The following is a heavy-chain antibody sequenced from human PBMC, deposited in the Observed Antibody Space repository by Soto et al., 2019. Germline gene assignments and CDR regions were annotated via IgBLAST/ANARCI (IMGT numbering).Heavy chain of an antibody. J-gene: IGHJ6*02. CDR2: IGGSGDTT. D-gene: IGHD4-17*01. CDR3: AKKYADSPGYYYYVMDV. Sequence: GGSLRLSCAASGFTFRNYAMSWVRQAPGRGLEWVSGIGGSGDTTKYADSVKGRFTVSRDNSKNTLYLLMNSLRAEDTAVYFCAKKYADSPGYYYYVMDVWGQGTTVTVSS. V-gene: IGHV3-23*01. CDR1: GFTFRNYA.